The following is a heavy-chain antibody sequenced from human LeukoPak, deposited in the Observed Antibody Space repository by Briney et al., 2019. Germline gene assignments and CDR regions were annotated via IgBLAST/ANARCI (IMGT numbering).Heavy chain of an antibody. CDR1: GYSISSGYY. Sequence: PSETLSLTCTVSGYSISSGYYWGWIRQPPGKGLEWIGRIYTSGSTNYNPSLKSRVTISVDTSKNQFSLKLSSVTAADTAVYYCARDEGYYDFWSGYYYWGQGTLVTVSS. V-gene: IGHV4-38-2*02. J-gene: IGHJ4*02. CDR2: IYTSGST. CDR3: ARDEGYYDFWSGYYY. D-gene: IGHD3-3*01.